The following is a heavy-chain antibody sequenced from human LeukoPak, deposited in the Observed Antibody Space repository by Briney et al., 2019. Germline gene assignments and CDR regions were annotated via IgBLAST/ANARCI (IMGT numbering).Heavy chain of an antibody. D-gene: IGHD3-16*02. CDR3: ARQRSLWGSYRYTNFDY. Sequence: PSETLSLTCTVSGGSISSGSYYWGWIRQPPGKGLEWIGSIYYSGSTYYNPSLKSRVTISVDTSKNQFSLKLSSVTAADTAVYYCARQRSLWGSYRYTNFDYWGQGTLVTVPS. J-gene: IGHJ4*02. V-gene: IGHV4-39*01. CDR2: IYYSGST. CDR1: GGSISSGSYY.